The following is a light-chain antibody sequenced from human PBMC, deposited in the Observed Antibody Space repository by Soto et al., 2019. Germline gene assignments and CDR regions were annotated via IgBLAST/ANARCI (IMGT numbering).Light chain of an antibody. CDR3: SSYTSSTTLV. CDR1: SSDVGGYNF. Sequence: QSALTQPASVSGSPGQSITISCTGTSSDVGGYNFVSWYQQHPVKAPQLIIYDVSNRPSGVSNRFSGSKSGNTGSLTISGLQAEDEADYYCSSYTSSTTLVLGGGTKLTVL. J-gene: IGLJ2*01. V-gene: IGLV2-14*01. CDR2: DVS.